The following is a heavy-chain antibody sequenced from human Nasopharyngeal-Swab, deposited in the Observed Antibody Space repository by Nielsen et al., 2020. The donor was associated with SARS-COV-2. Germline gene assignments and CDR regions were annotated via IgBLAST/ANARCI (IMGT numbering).Heavy chain of an antibody. CDR2: ISYDGSNK. D-gene: IGHD5-18*01. Sequence: GESLKISCAASGFTFSSYGMHWVRQAPGKGLEWVAVISYDGSNKYYADSVKGRFTISRDNSKYTLYLQMNSLRAEDTAVYYCAKGSLGYSYVIDYWGQGTLVTVSS. CDR3: AKGSLGYSYVIDY. J-gene: IGHJ4*02. V-gene: IGHV3-30*18. CDR1: GFTFSSYG.